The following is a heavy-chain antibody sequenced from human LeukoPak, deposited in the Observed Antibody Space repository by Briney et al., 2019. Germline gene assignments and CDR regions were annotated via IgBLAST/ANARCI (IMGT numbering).Heavy chain of an antibody. CDR1: GFTFGSYG. CDR2: IWYDGSNK. D-gene: IGHD2-8*01. CDR3: AKGGASVYAVDY. V-gene: IGHV3-33*06. J-gene: IGHJ4*02. Sequence: GRSLRLSCAASGFTFGSYGMHWVRQAPGKGLEWVAVIWYDGSNKYYADSVKGRFTISRDNSKNTLYLQMNSLRAEDTAVYYCAKGGASVYAVDYWGQGTLVTVSS.